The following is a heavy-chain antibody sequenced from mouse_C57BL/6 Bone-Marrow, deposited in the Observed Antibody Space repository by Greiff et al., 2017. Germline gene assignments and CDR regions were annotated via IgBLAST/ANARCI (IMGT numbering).Heavy chain of an antibody. V-gene: IGHV1-72*01. CDR1: GYTFTSYW. CDR3: ARDSSSSEGVAY. J-gene: IGHJ3*01. D-gene: IGHD1-1*01. Sequence: QVQLQQPGAELVKPGASVKLSCKASGYTFTSYWMHWVKQRPGRGLEWIGRIDPNSGGTKYNEKFKGKATLTVDKPSSTAYMQLSSLTSEDSAVYDCARDSSSSEGVAYWGQGTRVTVSA. CDR2: IDPNSGGT.